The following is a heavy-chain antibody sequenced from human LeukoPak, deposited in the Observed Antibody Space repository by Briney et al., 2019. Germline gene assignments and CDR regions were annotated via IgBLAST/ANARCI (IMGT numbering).Heavy chain of an antibody. CDR1: GFTFSSYE. J-gene: IGHJ4*02. D-gene: IGHD3-10*01. CDR2: ISSSGSTI. V-gene: IGHV3-48*03. Sequence: QSGGSLRLSCAASGFTFSSYEMNWVRQAPGKGLEWVSYISSSGSTIYYGDSVKGRFTISRDNAKNSLYLQMNSLRAEDTAVYYCARGDHVLLWFGELDYWGQGTLVTVSS. CDR3: ARGDHVLLWFGELDY.